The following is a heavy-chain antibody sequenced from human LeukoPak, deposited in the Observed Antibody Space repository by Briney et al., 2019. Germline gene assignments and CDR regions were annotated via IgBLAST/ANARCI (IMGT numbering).Heavy chain of an antibody. CDR2: IYYSGST. V-gene: IGHV4-59*01. CDR1: GGSISSYY. D-gene: IGHD3-16*02. CDR3: ARGGSYLSFDY. Sequence: PSETLSLTCTVSGGSISSYYWSWIRRPPGKGLEWIGYIYYSGSTNYNPSLKSRVTISVDTSKNQFSLKLSSVTAADTAVYYCARGGSYLSFDYWGQGTLVTVSS. J-gene: IGHJ4*02.